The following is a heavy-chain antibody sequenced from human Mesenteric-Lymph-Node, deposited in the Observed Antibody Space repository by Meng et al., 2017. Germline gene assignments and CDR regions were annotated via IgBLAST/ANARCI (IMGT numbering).Heavy chain of an antibody. CDR3: ARRPTGIDY. D-gene: IGHD2-8*02. V-gene: IGHV4-4*02. J-gene: IGHJ4*02. CDR2: IYHDGST. Sequence: QLRLQESGPGPVKPSETLSLTCTVSGGPITSTNWWSWVRQAPGKGPEWIGEIYHDGSTNYNPSLRSRVTISVDKSNNEFFLKLTSVTAADTAVYYCARRPTGIDYWGQGTLVTVSS. CDR1: GGPITSTNW.